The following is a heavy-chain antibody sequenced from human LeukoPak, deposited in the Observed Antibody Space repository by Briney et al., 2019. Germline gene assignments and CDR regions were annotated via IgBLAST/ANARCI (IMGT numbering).Heavy chain of an antibody. Sequence: GGSLRLSCAVSGFTFSNYWMHWVRQVPGKGLVWVSRINTDGSSTRYADSVKGRFTISRDNAKNTLSLQMDSLRAEDTAVYYCARDPTHYDILTGYSYGAFDIWGQGTMVTVSS. CDR1: GFTFSNYW. CDR3: ARDPTHYDILTGYSYGAFDI. V-gene: IGHV3-74*01. J-gene: IGHJ3*02. D-gene: IGHD3-9*01. CDR2: INTDGSST.